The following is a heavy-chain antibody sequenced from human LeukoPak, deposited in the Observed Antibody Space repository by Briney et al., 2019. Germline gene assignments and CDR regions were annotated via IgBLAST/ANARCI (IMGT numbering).Heavy chain of an antibody. CDR2: FYRGGNT. D-gene: IGHD2-15*01. V-gene: IGHV3-53*01. CDR1: GFTVSSGH. Sequence: GGSLRLSCAVSGFTVSSGHMHWVRQAPGQGLEWVATFYRGGNTYHADSVKGRLTVFRDNLKNTVSLQMDSLRAEDTAVYYCATSKSATYDGLDLWGQGTRVTVSS. J-gene: IGHJ3*01. CDR3: ATSKSATYDGLDL.